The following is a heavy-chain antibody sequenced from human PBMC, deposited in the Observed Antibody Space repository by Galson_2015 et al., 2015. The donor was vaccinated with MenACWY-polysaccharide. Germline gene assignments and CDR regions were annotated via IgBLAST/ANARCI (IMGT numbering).Heavy chain of an antibody. Sequence: SETLSLTCTVSRGSISSYYWSWIRQPVGKGLEWIGRISTSGSSDYNPSVKSRVTMSIDTSKNHISLRLSSVTAADTAMYFCARVGYNGYYSRLEYWGQGILVTVSS. V-gene: IGHV4-4*07. CDR2: ISTSGSS. J-gene: IGHJ4*02. CDR3: ARVGYNGYYSRLEY. D-gene: IGHD5-12*01. CDR1: RGSISSYY.